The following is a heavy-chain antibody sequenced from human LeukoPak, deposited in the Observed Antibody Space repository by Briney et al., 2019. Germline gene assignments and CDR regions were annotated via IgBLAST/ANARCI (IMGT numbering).Heavy chain of an antibody. D-gene: IGHD6-13*01. Sequence: ASVKVSCKASGYTFTSYGISWVRQAPGQGLEWMGWISTYNGNTNYAQNLQGRVTMTTDTSTNTAYMGLRSLRSDDTAVYYCARDLTIAAAGLSGYWGQGALVTVSS. V-gene: IGHV1-18*01. J-gene: IGHJ4*02. CDR3: ARDLTIAAAGLSGY. CDR1: GYTFTSYG. CDR2: ISTYNGNT.